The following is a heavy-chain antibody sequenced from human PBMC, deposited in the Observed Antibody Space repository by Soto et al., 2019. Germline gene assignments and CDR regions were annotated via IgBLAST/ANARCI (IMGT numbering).Heavy chain of an antibody. D-gene: IGHD6-19*01. J-gene: IGHJ6*02. CDR1: GGSVSSNSAN. Sequence: QTLALDCAISGGSVSSNSANWNWIRQSPSRGLEWLGRTYYRSKWYNDYAVSVKSRITINPDTSKNQFSLQLNSVTPEDTAVYYCARADSSGWYPYYYYGMDVWGHGPTVTVSS. CDR2: TYYRSKWYN. CDR3: ARADSSGWYPYYYYGMDV. V-gene: IGHV6-1*01.